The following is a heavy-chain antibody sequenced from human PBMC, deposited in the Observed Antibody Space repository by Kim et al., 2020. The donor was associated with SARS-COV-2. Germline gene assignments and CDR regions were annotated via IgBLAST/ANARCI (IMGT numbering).Heavy chain of an antibody. J-gene: IGHJ4*02. CDR1: GFTFSNYW. CDR3: ARGPMATTSYLMSGY. Sequence: GGSLRLSCAASGFTFSNYWMNWVRQVPGKGLVWVSHINSDGSSTTYADSVQGRFTISRDNAKNTLYLQMNSLRAEDTAVYYCARGPMATTSYLMSGYWGQGTLVTVSS. CDR2: INSDGSST. D-gene: IGHD1-7*01. V-gene: IGHV3-74*01.